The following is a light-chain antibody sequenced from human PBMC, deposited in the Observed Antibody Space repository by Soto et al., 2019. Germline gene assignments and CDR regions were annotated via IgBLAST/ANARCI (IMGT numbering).Light chain of an antibody. Sequence: QSVLTQPPSASGSPRQSVTISCTGTSSDIGGYNSVSWYQQHPGKAPRLMIYEVNKRPSGVPDRFSGSKSGYTASLTVSGLQTEDEAFYYCSSSAGIYHYLVFGGGTKVTVL. CDR3: SSSAGIYHYLV. J-gene: IGLJ3*02. V-gene: IGLV2-8*01. CDR1: SSDIGGYNS. CDR2: EVN.